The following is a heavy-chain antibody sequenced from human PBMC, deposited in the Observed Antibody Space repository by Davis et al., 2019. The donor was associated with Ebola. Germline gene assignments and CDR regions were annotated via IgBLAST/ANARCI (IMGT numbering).Heavy chain of an antibody. V-gene: IGHV1-69*13. CDR2: IIPIFGTA. Sequence: AASVKVSCKASGYTFTSYGISWVRQAPGQGLEWMGGIIPIFGTANYAQKFQGRVTITADESTSTAYMELSSLRSEDTAVYYCASLSSILFPYWGQGTLVTVSS. J-gene: IGHJ4*02. CDR1: GYTFTSYG. D-gene: IGHD6-6*01. CDR3: ASLSSILFPY.